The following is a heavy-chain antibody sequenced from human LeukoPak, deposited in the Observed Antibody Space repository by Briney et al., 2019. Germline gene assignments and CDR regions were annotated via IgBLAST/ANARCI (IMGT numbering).Heavy chain of an antibody. V-gene: IGHV3-48*03. CDR1: GFTFSSYD. CDR2: ISTSGSTI. CDR3: AKVPDYYGSGRYR. D-gene: IGHD3-10*01. Sequence: GGSLRLSCAVSGFTFSSYDMNWLRQAPGKGLEWVSYISTSGSTIYYADSVKGRFTISRDNAKNSLYLQMNSLRAEDTAVYYCAKVPDYYGSGRYRWGQGTLVTVSS. J-gene: IGHJ4*02.